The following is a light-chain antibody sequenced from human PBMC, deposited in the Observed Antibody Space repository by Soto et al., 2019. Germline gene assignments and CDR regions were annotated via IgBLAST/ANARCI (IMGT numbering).Light chain of an antibody. CDR1: QSVSSNY. J-gene: IGKJ5*01. CDR3: QQRFNWKVT. Sequence: EIVWTQSPGTLSLSQGERATLYCRASQSVSSNYLAWYQKNAGQDPRILIYDASSRAPGIPDRFSGIVSGTDFNLTISRLETEDCAVYECQQRFNWKVTVGPLTRLEIK. V-gene: IGKV3D-20*02. CDR2: DAS.